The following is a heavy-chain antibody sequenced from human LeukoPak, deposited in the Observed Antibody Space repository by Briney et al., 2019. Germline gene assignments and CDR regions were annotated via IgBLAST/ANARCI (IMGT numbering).Heavy chain of an antibody. J-gene: IGHJ4*02. CDR3: VRVVGAGNWYSLDN. Sequence: QPGGSLRLSCAASGFTFSNYGMHWVRQAPGKGLEWVAHISNDGSKEYYADSVKGRFTISRDNSKNTLYLQMNSQRDEDTAVYYCVRVVGAGNWYSLDNWGQGTLVTVSS. CDR1: GFTFSNYG. D-gene: IGHD6-13*01. V-gene: IGHV3-30*03. CDR2: ISNDGSKE.